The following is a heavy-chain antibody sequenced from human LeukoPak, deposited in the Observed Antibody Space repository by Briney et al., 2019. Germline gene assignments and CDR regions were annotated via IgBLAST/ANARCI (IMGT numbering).Heavy chain of an antibody. CDR2: IIPIFGTA. CDR1: GGTFSSYA. V-gene: IGHV1-69*13. Sequence: SVKVSCKASGGTFSSYAISWVRQAPGQGLEWMGGIIPIFGTANYAQKFRGRVTITADESTSTAYMELSSLRSEDTAVYYCARDRSGYPYFDYWGQGTLVIVSS. J-gene: IGHJ4*02. CDR3: ARDRSGYPYFDY. D-gene: IGHD5-12*01.